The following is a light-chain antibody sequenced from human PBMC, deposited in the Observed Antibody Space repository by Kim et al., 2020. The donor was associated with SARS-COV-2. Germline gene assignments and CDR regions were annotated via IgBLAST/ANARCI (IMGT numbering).Light chain of an antibody. J-gene: IGLJ3*02. CDR3: QSYDSSTPCV. V-gene: IGLV6-57*03. Sequence: SVTISCTRSSGSIASHYVQWYQQRPGSAPSTVIYEDNQRPSGVPARFSGSIDSSSNSASLTISGLRTEDEADYYCQSYDSSTPCVFGGGTQLTVL. CDR1: SGSIASHY. CDR2: EDN.